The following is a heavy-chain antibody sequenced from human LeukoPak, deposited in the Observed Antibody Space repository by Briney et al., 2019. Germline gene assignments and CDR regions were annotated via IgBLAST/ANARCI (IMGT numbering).Heavy chain of an antibody. CDR1: GFTFSSHG. J-gene: IGHJ4*02. CDR3: ARDRNPYADYSGNDY. V-gene: IGHV3-48*02. CDR2: ISRSSSTI. Sequence: PGGSLRPSCAASGFTFSSHGMNWVRQAPGKGLECLSYISRSSSTIYYADSVKGRFTISRDNAKNSLYLQMNSLRDEDTAVYYCARDRNPYADYSGNDYWGQGTLVTVSS. D-gene: IGHD4-17*01.